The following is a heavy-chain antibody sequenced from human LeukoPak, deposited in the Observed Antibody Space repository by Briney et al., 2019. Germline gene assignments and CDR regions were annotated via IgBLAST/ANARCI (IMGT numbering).Heavy chain of an antibody. Sequence: SETLCLTCTASGGSISSYYWSWIRQPAGKGLEWIGRIYTSGSTNYNPSLKSRVTMSVDTSKNQFSLKPSSVTAADTAVYYCARDLVGIDAFDIWGQGTMVTVSS. V-gene: IGHV4-4*07. J-gene: IGHJ3*02. D-gene: IGHD2-15*01. CDR2: IYTSGST. CDR3: ARDLVGIDAFDI. CDR1: GGSISSYY.